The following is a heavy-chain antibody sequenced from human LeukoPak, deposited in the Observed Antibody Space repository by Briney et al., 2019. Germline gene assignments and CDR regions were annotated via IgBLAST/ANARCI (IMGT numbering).Heavy chain of an antibody. D-gene: IGHD5-18*01. V-gene: IGHV3-30*02. CDR1: GFTFSHHG. Sequence: GGTLRLSCAASGFTFSHHGMNWVRQAPGKGLEWVAFIRYDGSNKYYADSVKGRFTISRDNSKNTLYLQMNSLRAEDTAVYYCARDGYRYGGDYFDNWGQGTLVTVSS. J-gene: IGHJ4*02. CDR2: IRYDGSNK. CDR3: ARDGYRYGGDYFDN.